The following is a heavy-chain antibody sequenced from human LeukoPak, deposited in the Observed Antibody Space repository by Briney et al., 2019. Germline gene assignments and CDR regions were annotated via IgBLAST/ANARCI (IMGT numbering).Heavy chain of an antibody. CDR3: ASGSPWFDP. CDR1: GGSISTYS. V-gene: IGHV4-59*08. Sequence: SETLSLTCTVSGGSISTYSWTWIRQPPGKGLEWIGYIYNSGSTNYNPSLESRVTISVDTSKNEFSLKLSSVTAADTAVYYCASGSPWFDPWGQGTLVTVSS. CDR2: IYNSGST. J-gene: IGHJ5*02. D-gene: IGHD6-13*01.